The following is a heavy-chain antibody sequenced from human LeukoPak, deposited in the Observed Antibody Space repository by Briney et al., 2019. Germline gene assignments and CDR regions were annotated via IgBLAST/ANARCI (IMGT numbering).Heavy chain of an antibody. V-gene: IGHV3-21*01. D-gene: IGHD5-12*01. CDR2: ISSSSSYI. CDR3: AVTRGYSGYDSAGY. J-gene: IGHJ4*02. CDR1: GFTFSSYS. Sequence: GGSLRLSCAASGFTFSSYSMNWVRQAPGKGLEWVSSISSSSSYIYYADSVKGRFTISRDNAKNSLYLQMNSLRAEDTAVYYCAVTRGYSGYDSAGYWGQGALVTVSS.